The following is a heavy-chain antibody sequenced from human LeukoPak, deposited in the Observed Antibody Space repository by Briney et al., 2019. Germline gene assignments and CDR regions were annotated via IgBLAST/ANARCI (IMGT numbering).Heavy chain of an antibody. D-gene: IGHD6-13*01. Sequence: PGGSLRLSCAASGFTFSSYAMSWVRQAPGKGLEWVSAISGSGGSTYYTDSVKGRFTIFRDNSKNTLYLQMNSLRAEDTAVYYCAKDQVIAAAGTRWFDPWGQGTLVTVSS. V-gene: IGHV3-23*01. CDR2: ISGSGGST. CDR3: AKDQVIAAAGTRWFDP. CDR1: GFTFSSYA. J-gene: IGHJ5*02.